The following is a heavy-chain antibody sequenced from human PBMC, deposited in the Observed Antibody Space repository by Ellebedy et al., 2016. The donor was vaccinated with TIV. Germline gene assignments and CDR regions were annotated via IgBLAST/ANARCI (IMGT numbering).Heavy chain of an antibody. V-gene: IGHV1-69*13. CDR1: GDTFNSHA. J-gene: IGHJ4*02. Sequence: SVKVSCKASGDTFNSHAISWVRQAPGQGLEWMGGITGMFRTVNYAQKFQGRVTITADEFMTTAYMELSSLRSEDTAVYYCARGGAYYHRYFDDWGQGTLVTVSS. CDR3: ARGGAYYHRYFDD. CDR2: ITGMFRTV. D-gene: IGHD3-10*01.